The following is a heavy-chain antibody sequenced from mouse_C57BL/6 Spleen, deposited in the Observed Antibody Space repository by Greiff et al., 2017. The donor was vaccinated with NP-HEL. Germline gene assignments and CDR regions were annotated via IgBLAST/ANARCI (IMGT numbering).Heavy chain of an antibody. V-gene: IGHV5-4*01. CDR1: GFTFSSYA. CDR2: ISDGGSYT. CDR3: ARGGSYLDY. Sequence: EVHLVESGGGLVKPGGSLKLSCAASGFTFSSYAMSWVRQTPEKRLEWVATISDGGSYTYYPDNVKGRFTISRDNAKNNLYLQMSHLKSEDTAMYYCARGGSYLDYWGQGTTLTVSS. J-gene: IGHJ2*01.